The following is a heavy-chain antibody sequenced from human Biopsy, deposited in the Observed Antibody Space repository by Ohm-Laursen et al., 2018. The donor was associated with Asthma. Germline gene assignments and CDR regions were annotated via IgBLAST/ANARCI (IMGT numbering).Heavy chain of an antibody. CDR2: ISWNSATI. D-gene: IGHD4-17*01. J-gene: IGHJ4*02. Sequence: SLRLSCAASGFKFDEYTMHWVRQAPGKGLEWVSGISWNSATIGYADSVEGRFTISRDNAKNSLYLQMNSLRDEDTAVYYCARPCWGPYGYWGQGTLVTVSS. V-gene: IGHV3-9*01. CDR3: ARPCWGPYGY. CDR1: GFKFDEYT.